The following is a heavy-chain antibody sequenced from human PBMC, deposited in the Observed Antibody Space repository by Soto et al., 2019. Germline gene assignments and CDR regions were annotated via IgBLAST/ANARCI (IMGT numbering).Heavy chain of an antibody. D-gene: IGHD1-26*01. CDR1: GGSISSYY. CDR3: ARDRLGDYPFDY. Sequence: SETLSLTCTVSGGSISSYYWSWIRQPPGKGLEWIGYIYYSGSTNYNPSLKSRVTISVDTSKNQFSLKLSSVTAADTAVYYCARDRLGDYPFDYWGQGTLVTVSS. J-gene: IGHJ4*02. CDR2: IYYSGST. V-gene: IGHV4-59*01.